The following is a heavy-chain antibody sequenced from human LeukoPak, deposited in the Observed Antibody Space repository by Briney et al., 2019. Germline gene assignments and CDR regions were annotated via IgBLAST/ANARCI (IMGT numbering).Heavy chain of an antibody. CDR3: AKSSTSGGYYYYGMDV. V-gene: IGHV3-23*01. CDR2: VTGSGGGT. J-gene: IGHJ6*02. Sequence: QPGRSLRLSCAASGFTFSNCAMSWVRQAPGKGLEWVSSVTGSGGGTYYADSVKGRFTISRDNSKNTLYLQMNSLRAEGTAVYYCAKSSTSGGYYYYGMDVWGQGTTVTVSS. CDR1: GFTFSNCA. D-gene: IGHD2-2*01.